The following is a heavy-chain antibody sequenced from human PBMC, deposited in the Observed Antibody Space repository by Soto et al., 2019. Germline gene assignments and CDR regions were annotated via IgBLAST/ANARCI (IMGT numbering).Heavy chain of an antibody. V-gene: IGHV1-69*01. Sequence: QVHLVQSGAEVKKPGSSVKVSCKASGGTFSSYAISWVRQAPGQGLEWMGGIIPIFGTANYAQKFQVRVTITADESTSTAYMELSSLRSEDTAVYYCASLYSSSWYYFDYWGKGTLVTVSS. J-gene: IGHJ4*02. CDR2: IIPIFGTA. CDR3: ASLYSSSWYYFDY. CDR1: GGTFSSYA. D-gene: IGHD6-13*01.